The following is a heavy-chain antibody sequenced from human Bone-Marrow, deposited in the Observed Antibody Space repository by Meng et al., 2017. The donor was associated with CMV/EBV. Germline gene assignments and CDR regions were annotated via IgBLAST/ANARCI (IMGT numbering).Heavy chain of an antibody. D-gene: IGHD6-6*01. CDR1: GFTYSSYA. Sequence: LSCAASGFTYSSYAMHWIRQAPGKGLEWVAVISYDGSNKYYADSVKGRFTISRDNSKNTLYLQMNSLRAEDTAVYYCARKPELVGFDYWGQGTLVTVSS. CDR3: ARKPELVGFDY. J-gene: IGHJ4*02. CDR2: ISYDGSNK. V-gene: IGHV3-30*04.